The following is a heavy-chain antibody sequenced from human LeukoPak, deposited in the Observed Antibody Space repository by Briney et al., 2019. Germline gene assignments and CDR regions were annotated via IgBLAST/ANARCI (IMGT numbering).Heavy chain of an antibody. V-gene: IGHV3-30-3*01. CDR3: ARAGWGFRSTTVTKSGLDY. D-gene: IGHD4-17*01. CDR2: ISYDGSNT. CDR1: GFTFKSYV. Sequence: GGSLRLSCAASGFTFKSYVFHWVRQAPGKGLEWVAVISYDGSNTYYAESVKGRFTISRDNSKNTLYLQMNSLRPEDTAVYYCARAGWGFRSTTVTKSGLDYWGQGILVTVSS. J-gene: IGHJ4*02.